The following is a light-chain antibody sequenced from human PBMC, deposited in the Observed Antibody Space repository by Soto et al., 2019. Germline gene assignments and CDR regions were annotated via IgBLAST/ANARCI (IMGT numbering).Light chain of an antibody. V-gene: IGKV1-27*01. Sequence: DIQMTQSPSSLSASVGDRVTITCRASQGISHFLAWYQQKPGKVPKLLIYAASILQSGVPPRFSGSGSGTEFTLTISSLQPEDVATYYCQKYNTVPRTFDQGTKVEI. CDR3: QKYNTVPRT. CDR2: AAS. J-gene: IGKJ1*01. CDR1: QGISHF.